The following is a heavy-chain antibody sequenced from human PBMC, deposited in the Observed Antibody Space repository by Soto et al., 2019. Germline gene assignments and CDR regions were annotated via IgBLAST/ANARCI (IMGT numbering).Heavy chain of an antibody. CDR2: IYYSGST. J-gene: IGHJ4*02. D-gene: IGHD3-3*01. V-gene: IGHV4-39*07. CDR3: ASLIGVAKPYFDY. CDR1: GGSISSSSYY. Sequence: SETLSLTCTVSGGSISSSSYYWGWIRQPPGKGLEWIGSIYYSGSTYYNPSLKSRVTISVDTSKNQFSLKLSSVTAADTAVYFCASLIGVAKPYFDYWGQGIQVT.